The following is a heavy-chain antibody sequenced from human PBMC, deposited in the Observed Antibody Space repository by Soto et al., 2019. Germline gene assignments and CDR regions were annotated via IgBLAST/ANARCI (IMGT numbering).Heavy chain of an antibody. Sequence: QAQLVQSGAELKEPGSSVRVSCKASGGTFAKFIMNWVRQTPGQGLEWMGGIVPLLGTPTYAEKFKGRVTISATGSTSTVYMELTSLRSEDTAIYYCAREGFCSSGSCALYSHDYFGMDFWGQGTTVTVSS. CDR1: GGTFAKFI. CDR2: IVPLLGTP. D-gene: IGHD2-15*01. J-gene: IGHJ6*02. CDR3: AREGFCSSGSCALYSHDYFGMDF. V-gene: IGHV1-69*01.